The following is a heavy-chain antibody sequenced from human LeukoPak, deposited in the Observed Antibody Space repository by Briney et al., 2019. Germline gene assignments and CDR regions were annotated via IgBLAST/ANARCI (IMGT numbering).Heavy chain of an antibody. CDR2: INPNSGGT. Sequence: APVKVSCKASGYTFTGYYMHWVRQAPGQGLEWMGWINPNSGGTNYAQKFQGRVTMTRDTSISTAYMELSRLRSDDTAVYYCATHLVVVITTLIYWGQGTLVTVSS. CDR3: ATHLVVVITTLIY. D-gene: IGHD3-22*01. J-gene: IGHJ4*02. V-gene: IGHV1-2*02. CDR1: GYTFTGYY.